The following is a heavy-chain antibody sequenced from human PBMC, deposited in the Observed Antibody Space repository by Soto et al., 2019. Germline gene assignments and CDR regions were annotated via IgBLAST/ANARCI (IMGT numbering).Heavy chain of an antibody. V-gene: IGHV4-34*01. Sequence: WETLSLSCAVYGGYFSGYYWSWIRQPPGKGLEWIGEINHSGSTNYNPSLKSRVTISVDTSKNQFSLKQSSVTAADTAVYYCARVGVAGTNGFDYWGQGTLVTVSS. CDR2: INHSGST. J-gene: IGHJ4*02. D-gene: IGHD6-19*01. CDR1: GGYFSGYY. CDR3: ARVGVAGTNGFDY.